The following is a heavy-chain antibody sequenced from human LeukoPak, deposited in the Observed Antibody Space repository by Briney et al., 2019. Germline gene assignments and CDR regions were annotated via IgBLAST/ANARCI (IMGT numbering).Heavy chain of an antibody. CDR3: ARHGDKVTYGGSYPMDS. J-gene: IGHJ4*02. V-gene: IGHV4-59*08. Sequence: PSETLSLTCTVSGGSISSYYWSWIRQPPGKGLEWIAYIYYSGSTNYNPSLKSRVTISVDTSKNQFSLKLSSVTAADTAVYYCARHGDKVTYGGSYPMDSWGQGTLVTVSS. CDR1: GGSISSYY. D-gene: IGHD1-26*01. CDR2: IYYSGST.